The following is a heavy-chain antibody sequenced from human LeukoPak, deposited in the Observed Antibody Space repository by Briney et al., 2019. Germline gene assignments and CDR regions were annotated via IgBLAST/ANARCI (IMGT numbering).Heavy chain of an antibody. D-gene: IGHD6-13*01. CDR3: ARGVKKIAAARGDYYYYMDV. Sequence: PSETLSLTCTVSGYSISSGYYWGWIRQPPGKGLEWIGSIYHSGSTYYNPSLKSRVTMSVDTSKNQFSLKLSSVTAADTAVYYCARGVKKIAAARGDYYYYMDVWGKGTTVTVSS. CDR2: IYHSGST. V-gene: IGHV4-38-2*02. J-gene: IGHJ6*03. CDR1: GYSISSGYY.